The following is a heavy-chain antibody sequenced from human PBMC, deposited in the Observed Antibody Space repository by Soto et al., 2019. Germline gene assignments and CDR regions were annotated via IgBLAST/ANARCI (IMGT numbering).Heavy chain of an antibody. J-gene: IGHJ6*02. CDR1: GGSISSGGYY. V-gene: IGHV4-31*03. CDR3: ASGLIAAALGHYYHYGMDV. CDR2: IYYSGST. D-gene: IGHD6-13*01. Sequence: SETLSLTCTVSGGSISSGGYYWSWIRQHPGKGLEWIGYIYYSGSTYYNPSLKSRVTISVDTSKNQFSLKLSSVTAADTAVYYCASGLIAAALGHYYHYGMDVWGQGTTVTVSS.